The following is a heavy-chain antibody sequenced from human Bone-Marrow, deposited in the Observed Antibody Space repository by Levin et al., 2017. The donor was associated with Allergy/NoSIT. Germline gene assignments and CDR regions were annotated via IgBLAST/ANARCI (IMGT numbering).Heavy chain of an antibody. D-gene: IGHD4-17*01. J-gene: IGHJ6*02. V-gene: IGHV4-59*01. CDR2: IYYSGST. Sequence: GSLRLSCTVSGGSISSYYWSWIRQPPGKGLEWIGYIYYSGSTSYNPSLNSRVTISVDTSKNQFSLKLSSVTAADTAVYYCARYGDSINYYYYGMDVWGQGTTVTVSS. CDR1: GGSISSYY. CDR3: ARYGDSINYYYYGMDV.